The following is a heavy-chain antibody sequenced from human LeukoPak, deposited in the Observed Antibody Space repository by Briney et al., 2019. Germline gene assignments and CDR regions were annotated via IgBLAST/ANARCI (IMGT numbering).Heavy chain of an antibody. Sequence: SETLSLTCTVSGGSISSSDYYWGWIRQPPGKGLEWIASIYYSGTTHYNPSHQSRVTMSVDTSKNQFSLKLSSVTAADTAVYYCARLAAGFWGQGTLVSVSS. CDR1: GGSISSSDYY. V-gene: IGHV4-39*01. D-gene: IGHD6-13*01. CDR3: ARLAAGF. CDR2: IYYSGTT. J-gene: IGHJ4*02.